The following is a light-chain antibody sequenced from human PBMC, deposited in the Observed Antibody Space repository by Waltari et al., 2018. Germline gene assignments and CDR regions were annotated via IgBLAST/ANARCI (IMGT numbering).Light chain of an antibody. CDR1: SSNIGSNV. CDR2: SSS. Sequence: QSVLTQPPSASGTPGQRVPNPCSGVSSNIGSNVLTWYQQFPGTDPKLLCDSSSQRPSGVPDRFSGYKSGTSASLAISGLQSEDEADFYCASWDDSLNGWVFGGGTKLTVL. J-gene: IGLJ3*02. V-gene: IGLV1-44*01. CDR3: ASWDDSLNGWV.